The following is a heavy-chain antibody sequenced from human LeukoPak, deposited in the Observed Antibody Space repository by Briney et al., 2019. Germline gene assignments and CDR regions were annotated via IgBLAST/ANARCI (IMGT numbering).Heavy chain of an antibody. CDR3: AREMEGDYGSGTFFDL. D-gene: IGHD3-10*01. V-gene: IGHV1-2*02. Sequence: ASVTVSCKASGYTFTGYYVHWVRQAPGQGLEWMGWINPHSGGTNYAQKFQGRVTMTRDTSISTAYMALSRLRSDDTAVYYCAREMEGDYGSGTFFDLWGQGNMVTVSS. J-gene: IGHJ4*02. CDR2: INPHSGGT. CDR1: GYTFTGYY.